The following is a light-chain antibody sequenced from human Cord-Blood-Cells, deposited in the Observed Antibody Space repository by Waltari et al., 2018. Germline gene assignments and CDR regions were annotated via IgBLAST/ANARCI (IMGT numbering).Light chain of an antibody. CDR1: QSISSY. Sequence: DIQMTQSPSSLSASVGDRVTITCRARQSISSYFNWYQQKPGKAPNILSYAAASLQSGGPARCSGSGSGTDFTLTISSLQPEDFATYYWQQSYSTPPLTFGGGTKVEIK. CDR2: AAA. CDR3: QQSYSTPPLT. J-gene: IGKJ4*01. V-gene: IGKV1-39*01.